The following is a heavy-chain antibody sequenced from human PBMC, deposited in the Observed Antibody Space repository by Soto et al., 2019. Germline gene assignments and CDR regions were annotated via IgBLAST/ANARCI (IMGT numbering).Heavy chain of an antibody. CDR1: GFTFGNSV. CDR3: AKKVPMPTGWFNP. CDR2: ISGSGDIT. V-gene: IGHV3-23*01. Sequence: EVQLLESGGGLEQPGGSLRLSCVASGFTFGNSVMTWVRQTPEKGLEWVSAISGSGDITVYADSVKGRFTISRDNYKSTLYLQMKSLRAEDTAIYYCAKKVPMPTGWFNPWGQGTPVTVSS. D-gene: IGHD2-2*01. J-gene: IGHJ5*02.